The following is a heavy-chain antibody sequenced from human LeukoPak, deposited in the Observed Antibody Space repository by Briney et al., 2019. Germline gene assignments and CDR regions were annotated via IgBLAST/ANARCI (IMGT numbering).Heavy chain of an antibody. Sequence: ASVKVSCKASGYTFTSYDINWVRQATGQGLEWMGWMNPNSGNTGYAQKFQGRVTMTRNTSISTAYMELSSLRSEDTAVYYCARGGIDYGDYPGNWFDPWSQGTLVTVSS. CDR3: ARGGIDYGDYPGNWFDP. J-gene: IGHJ5*02. V-gene: IGHV1-8*01. CDR1: GYTFTSYD. CDR2: MNPNSGNT. D-gene: IGHD4-17*01.